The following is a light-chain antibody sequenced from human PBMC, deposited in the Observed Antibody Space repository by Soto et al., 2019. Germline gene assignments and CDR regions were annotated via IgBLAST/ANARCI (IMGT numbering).Light chain of an antibody. CDR1: QSVSSN. Sequence: EIGMTQSPATLSVYKGERATLSCRASQSVSSNLAWYQQKPGQAPRLLIYGVSTRATGIPARFSGSGSGTEFTLTISSLQSEDFAVYYCQQYNNWPRTFGQGAKEDIK. J-gene: IGKJ1*01. CDR2: GVS. V-gene: IGKV3-15*01. CDR3: QQYNNWPRT.